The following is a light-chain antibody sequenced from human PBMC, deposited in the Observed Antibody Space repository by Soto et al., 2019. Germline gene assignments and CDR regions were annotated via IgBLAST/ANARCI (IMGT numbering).Light chain of an antibody. CDR1: QSVSSY. CDR3: QQRSNWPPLT. V-gene: IGKV3-11*01. Sequence: EIVLTQSPATLSLSPGERATLSCRASQSVSSYLAWSQQKPGQAPRLLIYDASNRATGIPARFSGSGSGTDFTLTISSLEPEDFAVYYCQQRSNWPPLTFGGGTKVEMK. J-gene: IGKJ4*01. CDR2: DAS.